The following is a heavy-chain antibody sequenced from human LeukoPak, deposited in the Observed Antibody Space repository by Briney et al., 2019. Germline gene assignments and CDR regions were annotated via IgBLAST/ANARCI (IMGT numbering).Heavy chain of an antibody. D-gene: IGHD3-22*01. Sequence: PSETLSLTCTVSGGSISSGSYFWSWIRQPAGKGLEWIGRIYISGSTNYNPSLKSRITISIDTSKNQFSLKLTSVTAADTAVYYCARVVPLYYSDSSAYFNYLDPWGQGTLVTVSS. CDR3: ARVVPLYYSDSSAYFNYLDP. V-gene: IGHV4-61*02. CDR2: IYISGST. J-gene: IGHJ5*02. CDR1: GGSISSGSYF.